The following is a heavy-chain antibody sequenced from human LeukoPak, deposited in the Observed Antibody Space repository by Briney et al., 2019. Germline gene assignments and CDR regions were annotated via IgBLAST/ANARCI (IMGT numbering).Heavy chain of an antibody. Sequence: PGGSLRLSCAASGFTFSSYAMHWVRQAPGKGLEWVAVISYDGSNKYYADSVKGRFTISRDNSKDTLFLQMNSLRPEDTAVYYCARVFGYSSSWYVPPNYYYYYMDVWGKGTTVTISS. J-gene: IGHJ6*03. V-gene: IGHV3-30*04. CDR3: ARVFGYSSSWYVPPNYYYYYMDV. CDR1: GFTFSSYA. D-gene: IGHD6-13*01. CDR2: ISYDGSNK.